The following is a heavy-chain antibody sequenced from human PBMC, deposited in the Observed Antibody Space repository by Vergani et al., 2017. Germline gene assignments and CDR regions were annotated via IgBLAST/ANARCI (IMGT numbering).Heavy chain of an antibody. CDR2: ISFDGTNE. Sequence: QVQLVESGGGVVQPGGSLRLSCVVSGFALNRHAMYWVRQAPGKGLEWVVGISFDGTNEYYPDLVKGRFTISRDIAKNTLYLQVRSLRLEDTGVYHCVIDRGLCAGGRCYTEAWDYWGQGTPVTVSS. D-gene: IGHD2-2*02. CDR3: VIDRGLCAGGRCYTEAWDY. V-gene: IGHV3-30-3*01. CDR1: GFALNRHA. J-gene: IGHJ4*02.